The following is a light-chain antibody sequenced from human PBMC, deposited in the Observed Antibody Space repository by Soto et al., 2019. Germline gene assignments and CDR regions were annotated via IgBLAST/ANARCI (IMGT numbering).Light chain of an antibody. CDR3: YSYTSSNTYV. CDR2: DVS. V-gene: IGLV2-14*03. J-gene: IGLJ1*01. CDR1: SSDVGGYNY. Sequence: HSVLTQPASVSGFPGQSISISCTGTSSDVGGYNYVSWYQHHPGKVPQLMIYDVSNRPSGVSNRFSGSKSGNTASLTISGLQAEDEADYYCYSYTSSNTYVFGTGTKVTVL.